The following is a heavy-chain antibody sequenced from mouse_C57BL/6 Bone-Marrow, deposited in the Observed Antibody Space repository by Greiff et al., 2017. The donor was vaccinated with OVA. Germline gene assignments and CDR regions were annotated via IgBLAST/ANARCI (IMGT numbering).Heavy chain of an antibody. V-gene: IGHV5-4*01. Sequence: DVSFVEPGGGLVKPGGSLKLSRAASGFPFRSYAMSWVRLTPEKWLEWVATISDGGSYTYHPDNVKGRFTISRDNAKNNLYLQMRPLKSEDTAMYYCAREDYGSPYYYAMDYWGQGTSVTVSS. D-gene: IGHD1-1*01. CDR1: GFPFRSYA. J-gene: IGHJ4*01. CDR3: AREDYGSPYYYAMDY. CDR2: ISDGGSYT.